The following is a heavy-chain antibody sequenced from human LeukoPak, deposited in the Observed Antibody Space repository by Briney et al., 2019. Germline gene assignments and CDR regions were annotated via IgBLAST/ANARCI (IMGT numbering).Heavy chain of an antibody. V-gene: IGHV4-34*01. D-gene: IGHD1-26*01. CDR3: ARGCIVGATGETNWFDP. Sequence: TSETLSLTCAVYGGSFSGYYWSWIRQPPGKGLEWIGEINHSGSTNYNPSLKSRVTISVDTSKNQFSLKLSSVTAADTAVYYCARGCIVGATGETNWFDPWGQGTLVTVSS. CDR1: GGSFSGYY. J-gene: IGHJ5*02. CDR2: INHSGST.